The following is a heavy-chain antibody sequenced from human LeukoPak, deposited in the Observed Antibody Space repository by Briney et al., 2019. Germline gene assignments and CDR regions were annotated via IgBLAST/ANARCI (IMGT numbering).Heavy chain of an antibody. Sequence: PGGSLRLSCAASGFTFSSYAMSWVRQAPGKGLEWVSAISGSGGSTYYADSVKGRFTISRDNSKNTLYLQMNSLRAEDTAVYYCLKDFGRNLGGPGYWGRGTLVTVSP. V-gene: IGHV3-23*01. D-gene: IGHD3-10*01. CDR2: ISGSGGST. J-gene: IGHJ4*02. CDR3: LKDFGRNLGGPGY. CDR1: GFTFSSYA.